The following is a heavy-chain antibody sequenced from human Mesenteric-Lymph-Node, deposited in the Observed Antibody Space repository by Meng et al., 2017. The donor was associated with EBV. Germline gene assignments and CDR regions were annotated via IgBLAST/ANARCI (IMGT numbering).Heavy chain of an antibody. V-gene: IGHV7-4-1*02. D-gene: IGHD3-3*02. J-gene: IGHJ2*01. Sequence: QVHLGKSGSEVKKPGASVKISCEASGYTFTTFALNWVRQAPGQGLEWLGWINTDTGEPTYAQGFTGRFVFSLDTSVNTAYLQINSLKTDDTAVYYCTRELGWYFAFWGRGTLVTVSS. CDR3: TRELGWYFAF. CDR1: GYTFTTFA. CDR2: INTDTGEP.